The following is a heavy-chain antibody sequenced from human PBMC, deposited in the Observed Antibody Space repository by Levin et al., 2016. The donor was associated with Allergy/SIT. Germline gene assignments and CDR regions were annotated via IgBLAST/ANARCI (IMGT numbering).Heavy chain of an antibody. Sequence: VRQAPGKGLEWVSVIYSGGSTYYADSVKGRFTISRDNSKNTLYLQMNSLRAEDTAVYYCARDPLDVVVPAATGDDAFDIWGQGTMVTVSS. D-gene: IGHD2-2*01. V-gene: IGHV3-66*01. CDR3: ARDPLDVVVPAATGDDAFDI. J-gene: IGHJ3*02. CDR2: IYSGGST.